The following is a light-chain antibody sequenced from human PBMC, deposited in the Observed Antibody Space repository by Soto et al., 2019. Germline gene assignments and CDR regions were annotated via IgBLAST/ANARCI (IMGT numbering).Light chain of an antibody. CDR3: SSYAGSNNFDV. Sequence: QSALTQPPSASGSPGQSVTISCTGTSSDVGGYNYVSWYQQHPGKAPKLMIYEVFKRPSGVPDRFSGSKSGNTASLTVSGRQAEDEADYYYSSYAGSNNFDVFGTGTKLTVL. V-gene: IGLV2-8*01. CDR1: SSDVGGYNY. CDR2: EVF. J-gene: IGLJ1*01.